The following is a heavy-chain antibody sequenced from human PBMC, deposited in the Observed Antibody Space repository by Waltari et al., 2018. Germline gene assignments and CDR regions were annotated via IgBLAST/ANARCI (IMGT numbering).Heavy chain of an antibody. J-gene: IGHJ5*02. V-gene: IGHV1-24*01. CDR3: ATDKVGGYYSVWFDP. CDR2: FDPEDGET. D-gene: IGHD3-22*01. CDR1: GYTLNELS. Sequence: QVQLVQSGAEVKKPGASVKVSCKVSGYTLNELSMPWVRQDPGKGLEWMGGFDPEDGETIYAQKFQGRVTMTEDTSTDTAYMELSSLRSEDTAVYYCATDKVGGYYSVWFDPWGQGTLVTVSS.